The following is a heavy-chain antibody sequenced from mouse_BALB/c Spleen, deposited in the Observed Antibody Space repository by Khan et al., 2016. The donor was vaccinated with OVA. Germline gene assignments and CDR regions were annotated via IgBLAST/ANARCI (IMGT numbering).Heavy chain of an antibody. V-gene: IGHV3-2*02. J-gene: IGHJ2*01. CDR1: GYSITSGYA. CDR2: ITYSGDT. CDR3: ARGNYYGYYFDY. D-gene: IGHD1-1*01. Sequence: EVQLLETGPGLVKPSQSLSLTCTVTGYSITSGYAWNWIRQFPGNKLEWMGYITYSGDTSYTPSLKSRISITRDTSKNQFFLQLNSVTTEDTATYYCARGNYYGYYFDYWGQGTTLTVSA.